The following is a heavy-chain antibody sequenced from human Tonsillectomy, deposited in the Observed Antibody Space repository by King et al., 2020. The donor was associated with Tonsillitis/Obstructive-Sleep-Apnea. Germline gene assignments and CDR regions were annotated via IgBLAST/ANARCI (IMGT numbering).Heavy chain of an antibody. Sequence: QLQESGPGLVKPSETLSLTCTVSGGSISSSSYYWGWIRQPPGKGLEWIGSIYYSGSTYYNPSLKSRVTISVDTSKNQFSLKLSSVTAADTAVYYRARYYYGSGSYDDYWGQGTLVTVSS. CDR2: IYYSGST. CDR3: ARYYYGSGSYDDY. V-gene: IGHV4-39*01. CDR1: GGSISSSSYY. J-gene: IGHJ4*02. D-gene: IGHD3-10*01.